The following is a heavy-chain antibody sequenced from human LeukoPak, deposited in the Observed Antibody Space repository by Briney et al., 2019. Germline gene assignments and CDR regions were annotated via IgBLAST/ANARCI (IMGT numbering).Heavy chain of an antibody. Sequence: GGSLRLSCAASGFTFSSYAMGWVRQAPGKGLEWVSAISDSGGSTYYADSVKGRFTISRDNSKNTLYLQMNSLRAEDTAVYYCAKVSSGWYYFDYWGQGTPVTVSS. CDR2: ISDSGGST. J-gene: IGHJ4*02. CDR1: GFTFSSYA. D-gene: IGHD6-19*01. CDR3: AKVSSGWYYFDY. V-gene: IGHV3-23*01.